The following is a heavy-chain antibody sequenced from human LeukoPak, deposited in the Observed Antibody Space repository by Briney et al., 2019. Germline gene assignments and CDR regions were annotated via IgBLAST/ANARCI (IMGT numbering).Heavy chain of an antibody. V-gene: IGHV3-48*03. J-gene: IGHJ6*02. CDR1: GFTFSSYE. CDR3: AREGGDYGGYYYGMDV. Sequence: PGGSLRLSCAASGFTFSSYEMNWVRQAPGKGLEWVSYISSSGSNIYYADSVKGRFTISRDNAKNSLYLQMNSLRAEDTAVYYCAREGGDYGGYYYGMDVWGQGTTVTVSS. CDR2: ISSSGSNI. D-gene: IGHD4-17*01.